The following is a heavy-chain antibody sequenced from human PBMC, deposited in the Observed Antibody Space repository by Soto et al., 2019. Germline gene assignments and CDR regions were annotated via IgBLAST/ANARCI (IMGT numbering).Heavy chain of an antibody. CDR1: GGSFSGYY. V-gene: IGHV4-34*01. CDR3: ATRSIAARPFDY. CDR2: INHSGST. D-gene: IGHD6-6*01. Sequence: SGTLSLTCAVYGGSFSGYYWSWIRQPPGKGLEWIGEINHSGSTNYNPSLRSRVTISVDTSKNQFSLKLSSVTAADTAVYYCATRSIAARPFDYWGQGTLVTVSS. J-gene: IGHJ4*02.